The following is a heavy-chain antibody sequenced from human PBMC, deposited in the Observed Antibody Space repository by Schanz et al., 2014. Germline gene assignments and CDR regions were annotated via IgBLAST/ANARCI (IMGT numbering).Heavy chain of an antibody. Sequence: EVQLLESGGGLVQPGGSLRLSCAASGFTFGDYAMTWVRQAPGKGLEWVSYVSRSTPDIYYADSVKGRFTMSRDNAKNSVFLQMNSLRAEDTAVYYCLAPDYGMDVWGQGTPVTVSS. CDR2: VSRSTPDI. J-gene: IGHJ6*02. CDR3: LAPDYGMDV. V-gene: IGHV3-48*01. CDR1: GFTFGDYA.